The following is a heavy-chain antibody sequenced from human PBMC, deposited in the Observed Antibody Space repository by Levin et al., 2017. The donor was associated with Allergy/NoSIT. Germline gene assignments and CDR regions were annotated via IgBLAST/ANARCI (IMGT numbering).Heavy chain of an antibody. CDR3: ARDPGPDTAMVTGYYYYYMGV. J-gene: IGHJ6*03. Sequence: GESLKISCAASGFTFSSYGMHWVRQAPGKGLEWVAVIWYDGSNKYYADSVKGRFTISRDNSKNTLYLQMNSLRAEDTAVYYCARDPGPDTAMVTGYYYYYMGVWGKGTTVTVSS. CDR2: IWYDGSNK. V-gene: IGHV3-33*01. D-gene: IGHD5-18*01. CDR1: GFTFSSYG.